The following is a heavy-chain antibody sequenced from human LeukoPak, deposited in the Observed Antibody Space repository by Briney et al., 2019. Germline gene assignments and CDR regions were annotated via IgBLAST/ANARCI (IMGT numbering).Heavy chain of an antibody. CDR3: AKDQPLWFGELSSIDY. D-gene: IGHD3-10*01. CDR2: ISGSGGST. Sequence: GGSLRLSCAASGFTFSNYAMSWVRQAPGKGLEWVSVISGSGGSTYYVDSVQGRFTISRDNSKNTLYLQMNSLRAEDTAVYYCAKDQPLWFGELSSIDYWGQGTLVTVSS. CDR1: GFTFSNYA. J-gene: IGHJ4*02. V-gene: IGHV3-23*01.